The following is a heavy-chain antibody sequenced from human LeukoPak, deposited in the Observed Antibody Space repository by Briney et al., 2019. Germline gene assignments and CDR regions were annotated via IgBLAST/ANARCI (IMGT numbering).Heavy chain of an antibody. Sequence: ASVKVSCKASGYTFTGYYMHWVRQAPGQGLEWMGWINPNSGGTNYAQKFQGRVTMTRDTSISTAYMELSRLRSDDTAVYYCARGSQTVVIYFYYYYMYVWGKGTTVTVSS. V-gene: IGHV1-2*02. CDR1: GYTFTGYY. CDR3: ARGSQTVVIYFYYYYMYV. CDR2: INPNSGGT. J-gene: IGHJ6*03. D-gene: IGHD3-22*01.